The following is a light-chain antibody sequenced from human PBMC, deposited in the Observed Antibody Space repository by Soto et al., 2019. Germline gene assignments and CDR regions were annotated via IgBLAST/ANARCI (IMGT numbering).Light chain of an antibody. CDR3: QQYNLWPPET. CDR2: GAS. J-gene: IGKJ1*01. CDR1: QSVSTD. Sequence: ELAMTQSPATLSVSPGEGATLSCRASQSVSTDLAWYQQRPGQAPRLLIFGASTRATGIPARFTGSGSGTEFILTISSLQSEDSAVYYCQQYNLWPPETFGQGTKVDIK. V-gene: IGKV3-15*01.